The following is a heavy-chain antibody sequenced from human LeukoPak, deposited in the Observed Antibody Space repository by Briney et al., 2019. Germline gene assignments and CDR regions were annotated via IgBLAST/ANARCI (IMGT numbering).Heavy chain of an antibody. CDR1: CCAFTSDG. J-gene: IGHJ5*02. Sequence: GASGECPSQASCCAFTSDGIRWGGPAPGEGGGGGGWGSAYNGNTNYAQKLQGRVTMTTDTSTSTAYMELRSLRSDDTAVYYCARVLTMVRGAFNWFDPWGQGTLVTVSS. CDR3: ARVLTMVRGAFNWFDP. CDR2: GSAYNGNT. D-gene: IGHD3-10*01. V-gene: IGHV1-18*01.